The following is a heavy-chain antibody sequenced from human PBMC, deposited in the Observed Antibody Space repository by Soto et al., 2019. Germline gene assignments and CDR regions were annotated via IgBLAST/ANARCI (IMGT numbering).Heavy chain of an antibody. CDR2: INHSGST. CDR1: GGSFSGYY. Sequence: NPSETLSLTCAVYGGSFSGYYWSWIRQPPGKGLEWIGEINHSGSTNYNPSLKSRVTISVDTSKNQFSLKLSSVTAADTAVYYCARGPPNHHCSSTSCYARGVDYWGQGTLVTVSS. J-gene: IGHJ4*02. V-gene: IGHV4-34*01. CDR3: ARGPPNHHCSSTSCYARGVDY. D-gene: IGHD2-2*01.